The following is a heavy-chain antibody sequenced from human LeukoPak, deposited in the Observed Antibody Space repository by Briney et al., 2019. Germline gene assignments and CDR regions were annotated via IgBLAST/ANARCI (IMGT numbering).Heavy chain of an antibody. CDR1: GFTFSRYS. CDR3: ARERTTIVSGTTIGAY. Sequence: PGGSLRLSCAASGFTFSRYSMNWVRQAPGKGLEWVSSISTSSIYIYYADSVKGRFTISRDNAKNSLFLQMNSLTADDTAVYYCARERTTIVSGTTIGAYWGQGTLVTVSS. D-gene: IGHD2/OR15-2a*01. CDR2: ISTSSIYI. V-gene: IGHV3-21*01. J-gene: IGHJ4*02.